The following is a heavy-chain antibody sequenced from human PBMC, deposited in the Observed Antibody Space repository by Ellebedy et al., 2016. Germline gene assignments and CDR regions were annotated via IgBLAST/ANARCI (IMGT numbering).Heavy chain of an antibody. Sequence: SETLSLTCTVSGYSISSDYYWGWIRQPPGKGLAWIGNIYHSGSTYYNPSLKSRVTISVDTSKNQFSLKLSSVTAADTAVYYCARGMNYFGYWGQGTLVTVSS. V-gene: IGHV4-38-2*02. J-gene: IGHJ4*02. CDR2: IYHSGST. CDR1: GYSISSDYY. CDR3: ARGMNYFGY.